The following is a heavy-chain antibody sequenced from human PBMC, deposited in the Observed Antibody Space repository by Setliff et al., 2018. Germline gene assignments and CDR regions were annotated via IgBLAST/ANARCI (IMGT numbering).Heavy chain of an antibody. V-gene: IGHV4-34*01. CDR1: GGSFSGYY. CDR2: INHSGST. J-gene: IGHJ4*02. CDR3: ARGYGYSSGWYRVYFDY. D-gene: IGHD6-19*01. Sequence: SETLSLTCTVYGGSFSGYYWSWIRQPPGKGLEWIGEINHSGSTNYNPSLKSRVTISVDTSKNQFSLKLSSVTAADTAVYYCARGYGYSSGWYRVYFDYWGQGTLVTVSS.